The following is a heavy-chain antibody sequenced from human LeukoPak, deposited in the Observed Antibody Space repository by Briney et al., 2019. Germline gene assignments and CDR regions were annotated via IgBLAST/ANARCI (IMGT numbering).Heavy chain of an antibody. J-gene: IGHJ4*02. V-gene: IGHV4-61*01. CDR1: GDSVSGISFY. Sequence: SETLSLTCTVSGDSVSGISFYWRWIRQPPGKGLQYIGYIQYSGSTNYNPSLTSRVTISVDTSKNQFSLKLSSVTAADTAVYYCARYYDRSGYWSTPHFDYWGQGTLVTVSS. D-gene: IGHD3-22*01. CDR3: ARYYDRSGYWSTPHFDY. CDR2: IQYSGST.